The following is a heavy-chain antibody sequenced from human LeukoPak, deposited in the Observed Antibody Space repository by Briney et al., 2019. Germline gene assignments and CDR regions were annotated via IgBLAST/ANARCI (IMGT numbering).Heavy chain of an antibody. V-gene: IGHV3-33*01. D-gene: IGHD7-27*01. J-gene: IGHJ4*02. CDR3: ARDRDWGCSYCSY. Sequence: EGSLRLSCAASGLTFSSYGMHWVRQAPGKGLEWVAVIWFDGSNKYYADSVKGRFTISRDNSKNTLYLQMNSLRAEDTAVYYCARDRDWGCSYCSYWGQGTLVTVSS. CDR2: IWFDGSNK. CDR1: GLTFSSYG.